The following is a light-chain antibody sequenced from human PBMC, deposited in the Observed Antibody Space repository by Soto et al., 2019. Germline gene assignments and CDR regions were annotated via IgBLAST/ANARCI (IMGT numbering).Light chain of an antibody. CDR3: AAWDDGLNGYV. CDR2: GNS. V-gene: IGLV1-40*01. Sequence: QSALTQPPSVSGAPGQRVTISCAGSSSNIGAGYDVHWYQQLPGTAPKLLIYGNSNRPSGVPDRFSGSKSGSSASLAFSGLQSEDDADFYCAAWDDGLNGYVFGTGTKVTVL. CDR1: SSNIGAGYD. J-gene: IGLJ1*01.